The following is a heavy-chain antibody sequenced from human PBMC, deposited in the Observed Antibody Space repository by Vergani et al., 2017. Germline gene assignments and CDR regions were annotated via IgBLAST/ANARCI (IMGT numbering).Heavy chain of an antibody. Sequence: EVQLVESGGGLVQPGRSLRLSCAASGFSFDDYDMHWVRQAPGKGLEWVSGISWNSGRIVYADSVKGRFTISRDNAKNSLYLQMNSPRAEGTALYYCARSSSWYIYFDYWGQGTLVTVSS. D-gene: IGHD6-13*01. CDR2: ISWNSGRI. J-gene: IGHJ4*02. CDR1: GFSFDDYD. CDR3: ARSSSWYIYFDY. V-gene: IGHV3-9*01.